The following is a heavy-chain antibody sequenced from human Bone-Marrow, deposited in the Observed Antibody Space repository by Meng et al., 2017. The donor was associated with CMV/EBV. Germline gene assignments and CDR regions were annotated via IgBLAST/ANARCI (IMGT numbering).Heavy chain of an antibody. J-gene: IGHJ4*02. V-gene: IGHV3-74*01. CDR2: TNEDGSLT. CDR1: GFTFSSYA. D-gene: IGHD3-10*01. CDR3: SRDLAGRDDY. Sequence: GESLKISCAASGFTFSSYAMSWVRQAPGKGLEWVSRTNEDGSLTNYADAVEGRFTISRDNAKNTLFLQMNSLRVEDTAVYYCSRDLAGRDDYWGPGTLVPVSS.